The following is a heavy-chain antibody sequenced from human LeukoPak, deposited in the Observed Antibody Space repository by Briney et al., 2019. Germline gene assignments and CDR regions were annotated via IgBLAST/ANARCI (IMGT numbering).Heavy chain of an antibody. CDR1: GFTFSSYA. J-gene: IGHJ4*02. CDR3: AGVVGFR. D-gene: IGHD2-2*01. CDR2: ISGSGDST. V-gene: IGHV3-23*01. Sequence: GGSLRLSCAASGFTFSSYAMSWVPQPPGKGLEWVSAISGSGDSTYYADSVKGRFTISRDNSTNTLYLQMNSLRAEDTAVYYCAGVVGFRWGQGTLVTVSS.